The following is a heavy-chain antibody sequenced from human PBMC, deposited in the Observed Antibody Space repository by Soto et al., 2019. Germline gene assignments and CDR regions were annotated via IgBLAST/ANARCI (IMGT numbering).Heavy chain of an antibody. CDR2: IYYSGST. D-gene: IGHD1-7*01. V-gene: IGHV4-61*01. J-gene: IGHJ6*02. Sequence: PSETLSGTCTVSGGSLSSGSYYWSWFRQPPGNRQEWIGYIYYSGSTTYNPSLKSRVSISVDTFKNPFSLKLSSVTAADSAVYYCARDRVETLGLLCYNYGISVWGRGTTGTVSS. CDR3: ARDRVETLGLLCYNYGISV. CDR1: GGSLSSGSYY.